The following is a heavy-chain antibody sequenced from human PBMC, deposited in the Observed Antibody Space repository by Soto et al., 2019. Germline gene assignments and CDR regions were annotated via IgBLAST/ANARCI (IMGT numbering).Heavy chain of an antibody. J-gene: IGHJ4*02. D-gene: IGHD6-19*01. Sequence: PSETLSLTCTFSGGSISSYYWSWIRQPPGKGLEWIGYIYYSGSTNYNPSLKSRVTISVDTSKNQFSLKLSSVTAEDTAVYYCVKPSGWYPDSWGQGTPVTVSS. CDR3: VKPSGWYPDS. CDR1: GGSISSYY. V-gene: IGHV4-59*01. CDR2: IYYSGST.